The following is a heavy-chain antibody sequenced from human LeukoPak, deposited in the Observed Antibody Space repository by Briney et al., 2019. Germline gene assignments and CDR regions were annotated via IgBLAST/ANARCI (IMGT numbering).Heavy chain of an antibody. CDR2: INAGNGNT. CDR3: ARDIAAAGRFYYYYGMDV. Sequence: ASVKDSCRASGYTFTSYAMHWVRQAPGQRLEWMGWINAGNGNTKYSQKFQGRVTITRDTSASTAYMELSSLRSEDTAVYYCARDIAAAGRFYYYYGMDVWGKGTTVTVSS. V-gene: IGHV1-3*01. J-gene: IGHJ6*04. D-gene: IGHD6-13*01. CDR1: GYTFTSYA.